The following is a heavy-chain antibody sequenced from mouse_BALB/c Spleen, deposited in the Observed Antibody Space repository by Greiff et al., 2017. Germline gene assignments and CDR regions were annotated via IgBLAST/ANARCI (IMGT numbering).Heavy chain of an antibody. Sequence: VQLQESGAELVKPGASVKLSCKASGYTFTSYWMHWVKQRPGQGLEWIGEINPSNGRTNYNEKFKSKATLTVDKSSSTAYMQLSSLTSEDSAVYYCARGNYDYDEGLAYWGQGTLVTVSA. CDR3: ARGNYDYDEGLAY. CDR2: INPSNGRT. D-gene: IGHD2-4*01. V-gene: IGHV1S81*02. J-gene: IGHJ3*01. CDR1: GYTFTSYW.